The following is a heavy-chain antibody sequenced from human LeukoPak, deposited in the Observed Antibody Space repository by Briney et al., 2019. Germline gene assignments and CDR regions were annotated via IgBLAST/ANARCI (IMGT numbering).Heavy chain of an antibody. CDR3: ARDVSGWYYFDY. CDR2: INPNSGGT. D-gene: IGHD6-19*01. Sequence: ASVKLSCKASGYTFTSYDINWVRQATGQGLEWMGWINPNSGGTNYAQKFQGRVTMTRDTSISTAYMELSRLRSDDTAVYYCARDVSGWYYFDYWGQGTLVTVSS. J-gene: IGHJ4*02. V-gene: IGHV1-2*02. CDR1: GYTFTSYD.